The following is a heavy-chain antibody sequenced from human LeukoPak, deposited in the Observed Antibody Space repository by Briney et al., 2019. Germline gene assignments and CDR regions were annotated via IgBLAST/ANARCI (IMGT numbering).Heavy chain of an antibody. CDR3: ARIPSGGANYYDSSGYYLEPPFFDY. CDR1: GGSISSSSYY. J-gene: IGHJ4*02. D-gene: IGHD3-22*01. Sequence: PSGTLSLTCTVSGGSISSSSYYWGWIRQPPGKGLGWIGSIYYSGSAYSNPSLKSRVTISVDTSKNQFSLKLSSVTAADTAVYYCARIPSGGANYYDSSGYYLEPPFFDYWGQGTLVTVSS. V-gene: IGHV4-39*01. CDR2: IYYSGSA.